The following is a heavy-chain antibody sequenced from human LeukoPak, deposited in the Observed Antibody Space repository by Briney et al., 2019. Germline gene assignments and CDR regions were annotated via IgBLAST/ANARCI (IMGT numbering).Heavy chain of an antibody. CDR2: IYVTAT. J-gene: IGHJ6*03. CDR1: GVSIGTFY. Sequence: SETLSLTCTVSGVSIGTFYWSWIRQSPGKGLEWIGYIYVTATRYNPYLQSRLTISVDRSRNQFFLNLSSVTAADTAVYYCARHIGGGIEDMDVWGKGTKVIVSS. CDR3: ARHIGGGIEDMDV. V-gene: IGHV4-59*08. D-gene: IGHD3-16*02.